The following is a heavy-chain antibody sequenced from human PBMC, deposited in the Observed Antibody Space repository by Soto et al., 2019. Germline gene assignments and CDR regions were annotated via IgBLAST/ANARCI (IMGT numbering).Heavy chain of an antibody. CDR2: LSSGSFYI. J-gene: IGHJ6*02. CDR3: AKQQLTLLYGMDV. Sequence: GGSLRLSCAVSGFPFYSYSMSWVRHAPGQGLDLLASLSSGSFYIFHADSIRGRFTISRDDAKNLLFLQMNSLTIEDTATYYCAKQQLTLLYGMDVWGQGTTVTVSS. CDR1: GFPFYSYS. V-gene: IGHV3-21*01. D-gene: IGHD6-13*01.